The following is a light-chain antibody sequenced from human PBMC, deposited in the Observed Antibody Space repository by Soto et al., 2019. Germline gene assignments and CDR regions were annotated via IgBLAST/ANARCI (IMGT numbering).Light chain of an antibody. CDR1: QNVYTY. Sequence: DIILTQSPATLSLSPGERATLSCRASQNVYTYLAWYQQKPGQAPRLLIYDASNRATGIPARFSGSGSGTDFTLTISSLAPDDFAVYYCQQRGNWPITFGQGTRLEIK. CDR3: QQRGNWPIT. V-gene: IGKV3-11*01. J-gene: IGKJ5*01. CDR2: DAS.